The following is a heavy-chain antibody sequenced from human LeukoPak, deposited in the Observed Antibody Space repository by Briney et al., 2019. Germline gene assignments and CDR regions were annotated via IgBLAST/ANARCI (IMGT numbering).Heavy chain of an antibody. CDR1: GYSISSSYY. CDR2: MFYTGTT. D-gene: IGHD2-2*01. CDR3: ARLEEYQLLFNAFDI. Sequence: PSETLSLTCTVSGYSISSSYYWGWIRQPPGMGLEWIGTMFYTGTTYNNPSLKSRVTISVDTSKNQFSLKLSSVTAADTAVYYCARLEEYQLLFNAFDIWGQGTMVTVSS. J-gene: IGHJ3*02. V-gene: IGHV4-38-2*02.